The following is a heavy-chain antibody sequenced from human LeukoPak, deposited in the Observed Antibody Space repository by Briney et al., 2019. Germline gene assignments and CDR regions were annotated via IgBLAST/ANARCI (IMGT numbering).Heavy chain of an antibody. D-gene: IGHD3-22*01. CDR2: ISGDGGST. J-gene: IGHJ4*02. V-gene: IGHV3-43*02. CDR1: GFTFDDYA. Sequence: GGSLRLSCAASGFTFDDYAMHWVRQAPGKGLEWVSLISGDGGSTYYADSVKGRFTISRDNSKNSLYLQMNSLRTEDTALYYCAKALPVGYYYDSSGYQLPDYWGQGTLVTVSS. CDR3: AKALPVGYYYDSSGYQLPDY.